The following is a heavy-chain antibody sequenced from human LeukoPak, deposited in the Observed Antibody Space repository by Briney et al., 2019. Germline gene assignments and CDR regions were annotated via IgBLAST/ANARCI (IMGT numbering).Heavy chain of an antibody. CDR1: GFTFSSYS. Sequence: PGGSLRLSCAASGFTFSSYSMNWVRQAPGKGLEWVSSISSSSSYIYYAEAVKGRFSISRDNAKNSMYLQMNSLRAEDTAVYYCAKAVAGSRSVGYWGQGTLVTVSS. J-gene: IGHJ4*02. V-gene: IGHV3-21*01. CDR3: AKAVAGSRSVGY. D-gene: IGHD6-19*01. CDR2: ISSSSSYI.